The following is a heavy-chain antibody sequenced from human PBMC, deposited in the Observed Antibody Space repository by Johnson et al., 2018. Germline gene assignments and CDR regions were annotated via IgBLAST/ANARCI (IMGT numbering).Heavy chain of an antibody. Sequence: QVQLQQWGAGLLKPSETLSLNCAVYAGSFRGYYWSWIRQPPGKGLEWIGEINHSGSTNYNPSLKSRVTISVDTSKNHFSLKWTSVPAADTAVYYSARGSVYDYYYNYYSMDVWGQGTTVTVSS. CDR2: INHSGST. CDR1: AGSFRGYY. V-gene: IGHV4-34*01. J-gene: IGHJ6*02. D-gene: IGHD5/OR15-5a*01. CDR3: ARGSVYDYYYNYYSMDV.